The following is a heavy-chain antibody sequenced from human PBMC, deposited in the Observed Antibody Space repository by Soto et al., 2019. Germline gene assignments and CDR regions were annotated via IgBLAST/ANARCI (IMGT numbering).Heavy chain of an antibody. CDR2: IKQDGSEK. V-gene: IGHV3-7*03. CDR3: ARDGTIFGVVIDF. CDR1: GFTFSSYW. J-gene: IGHJ4*02. D-gene: IGHD3-3*01. Sequence: GGSLRLSCAASGFTFSSYWMSWVRQATGKGLEWVAKIKQDGSEKYYVDSVKGQFTISRDNAKNSLYLQMNSLRAEDTAVYYCARDGTIFGVVIDFWGQGTLVTVSS.